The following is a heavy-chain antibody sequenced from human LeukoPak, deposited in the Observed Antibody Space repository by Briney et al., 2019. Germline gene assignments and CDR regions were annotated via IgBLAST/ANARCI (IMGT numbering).Heavy chain of an antibody. CDR1: GGSFSGYY. D-gene: IGHD3-10*01. Sequence: PSETLSLTCAVYGGSFSGYYWSWIRQPPGKGLEWIGEINHSGSTNYNPSLKSRVTISVDTSKNQFSLKLSSVTAADTAVYYCARQGAITMVRGVRFDPWGQGTLVTVSS. CDR3: ARQGAITMVRGVRFDP. CDR2: INHSGST. V-gene: IGHV4-34*01. J-gene: IGHJ5*02.